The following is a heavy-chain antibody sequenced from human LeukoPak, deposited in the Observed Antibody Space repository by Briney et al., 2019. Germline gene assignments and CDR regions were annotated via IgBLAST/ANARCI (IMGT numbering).Heavy chain of an antibody. V-gene: IGHV4-38-2*01. J-gene: IGHJ3*02. CDR3: ARYCSGGSCSADAFDI. Sequence: SETLSLTCAVSGYSISSGYYWGWIRQPPGKGLELLGSMYHSGSTYYNPPLNSRVTISVDTSKNQFSLKLISVTAADTAVYYCARYCSGGSCSADAFDIWGQGTMVTVSS. CDR1: GYSISSGYY. D-gene: IGHD2-15*01. CDR2: MYHSGST.